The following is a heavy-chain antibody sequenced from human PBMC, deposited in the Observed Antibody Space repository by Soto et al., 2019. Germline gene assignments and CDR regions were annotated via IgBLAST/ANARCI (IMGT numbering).Heavy chain of an antibody. D-gene: IGHD4-17*01. CDR2: ISGSGGST. CDR3: AKSATVTPPYYYYMAV. Sequence: GGSLRLSCAASGVTISGYAVSWVRQAPGKGLEWVSAISGSGGSTYYADSVKGRFTISRDNSKNTLYLQLNSLRAEDTAVYYCAKSATVTPPYYYYMAVWGNGTTVTVSS. CDR1: GVTISGYA. V-gene: IGHV3-23*01. J-gene: IGHJ6*03.